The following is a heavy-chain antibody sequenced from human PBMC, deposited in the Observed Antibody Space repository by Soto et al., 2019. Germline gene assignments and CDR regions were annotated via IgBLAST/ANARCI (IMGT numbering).Heavy chain of an antibody. D-gene: IGHD3-3*01. J-gene: IGHJ3*02. V-gene: IGHV3-7*01. CDR2: IKQDGSEK. CDR1: GFTFSSYW. CDR3: ARDRDGLRFLEWSTFDAFXI. Sequence: PGGSLRLSCAASGFTFSSYWMSWVRQAPGKGLEWVANIKQDGSEKYYVDSVKGRFTISRDNAKNSLYLQMNSLRAEDTAVYYCARDRDGLRFLEWSTFDAFXIWGQGTMVTVSS.